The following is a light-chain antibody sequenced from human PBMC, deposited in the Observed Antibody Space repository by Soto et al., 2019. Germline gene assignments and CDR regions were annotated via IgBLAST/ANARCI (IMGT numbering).Light chain of an antibody. V-gene: IGLV2-23*02. CDR1: SSDVGSYNL. Sequence: QSVLTQPASVSGSPGQSTTISCTGTSSDVGSYNLVSWYQQHPGKAPKLMIYEVSKRPSGVSNRFAGSKSGNTASLTISGLQAEDEADYYCCSYASISTYVFGTGTKVTVL. CDR2: EVS. CDR3: CSYASISTYV. J-gene: IGLJ1*01.